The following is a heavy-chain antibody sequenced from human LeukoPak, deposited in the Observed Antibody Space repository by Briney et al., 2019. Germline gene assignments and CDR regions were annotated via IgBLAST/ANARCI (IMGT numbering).Heavy chain of an antibody. CDR3: ARVRGSYRDFDY. V-gene: IGHV3-53*01. Sequence: GGSLRLSCAASGFTVSSNYMSWVRQAPGKGLEWVSVIYSGGSTYYADSVKGRFTISRDNSKNTLYLQMNSLRAEDTAVYYCARVRGSYRDFDYWGQGTLVTASS. D-gene: IGHD1-26*01. CDR2: IYSGGST. CDR1: GFTVSSNY. J-gene: IGHJ4*02.